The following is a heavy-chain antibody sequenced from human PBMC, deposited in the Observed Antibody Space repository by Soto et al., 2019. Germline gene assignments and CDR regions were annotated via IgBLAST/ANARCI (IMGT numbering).Heavy chain of an antibody. V-gene: IGHV3-15*01. CDR1: GFTFSNAW. J-gene: IGHJ3*02. D-gene: IGHD3-10*01. CDR2: IKSKTDGGTT. CDR3: TTVLLWFRELSSDAFDI. Sequence: LRLSCAASGFTFSNAWMSWVHQAPGKGLEWVGRIKSKTDGGTTDYAAPVKGRFTISRDDSKNTLYLQMNSLKTEDTAVYYCTTVLLWFRELSSDAFDIWDQGTMVTVSS.